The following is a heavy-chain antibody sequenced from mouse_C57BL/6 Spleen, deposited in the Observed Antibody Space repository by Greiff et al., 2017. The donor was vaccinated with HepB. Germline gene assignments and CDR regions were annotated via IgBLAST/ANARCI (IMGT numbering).Heavy chain of an antibody. V-gene: IGHV14-3*01. J-gene: IGHJ1*03. CDR3: ARPNWDIWYFDV. D-gene: IGHD4-1*01. Sequence: EVQGVESVAELVRPGASVKLSCTASGFNIKNTYMHWVKQRPEQGLEWIGRIDPANGNTKYAPKFQGKATITADTSSNTAYLQLSSLTSEDPAIYYCARPNWDIWYFDVWGTGTTVTVSS. CDR2: IDPANGNT. CDR1: GFNIKNTY.